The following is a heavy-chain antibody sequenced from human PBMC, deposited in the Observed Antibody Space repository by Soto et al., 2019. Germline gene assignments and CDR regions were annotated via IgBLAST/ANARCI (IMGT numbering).Heavy chain of an antibody. J-gene: IGHJ3*02. CDR2: ISWNSGSI. V-gene: IGHV3-9*01. Sequence: GGSLRLSCAASGFTFDDYAMHWVRQAPGKGLEWVSGISWNSGSIGYADSVKGRFTISRDNAKNSLYLQMNSLRAEDTALYYCAKLKRWSDAFDIWGQGTMVTVSS. CDR3: AKLKRWSDAFDI. D-gene: IGHD2-15*01. CDR1: GFTFDDYA.